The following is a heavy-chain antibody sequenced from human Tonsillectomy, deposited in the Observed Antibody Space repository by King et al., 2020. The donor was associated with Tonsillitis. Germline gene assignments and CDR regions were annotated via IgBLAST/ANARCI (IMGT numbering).Heavy chain of an antibody. CDR2: IIGSDGST. V-gene: IGHV3-23*04. CDR1: GFTFSNYA. CDR3: AKTSYSSSFGMDV. Sequence: VQLVESGGGLVQPGGSLRLSCAASGFTFSNYAISWVRQAPGKGLEWVSAIIGSDGSTYYADSVKGRFTSSRDNSKNTLYLQMDSLRAEDTAVYYCAKTSYSSSFGMDVWGQGTTVTVSS. D-gene: IGHD6-6*01. J-gene: IGHJ6*02.